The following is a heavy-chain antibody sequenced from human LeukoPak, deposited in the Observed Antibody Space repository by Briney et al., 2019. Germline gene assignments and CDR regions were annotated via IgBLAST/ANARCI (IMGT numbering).Heavy chain of an antibody. CDR3: ARESASDDYGAYDY. V-gene: IGHV3-74*01. J-gene: IGHJ4*02. CDR1: GFSFSTYW. Sequence: PGGSLRLSCAASGFSFSTYWMHWVRQAPGKGLVWVARIKGDGSRTSYADSVKGRSTISRDNAKNTLYLQMNSLRAEDTAVYYCARESASDDYGAYDYWGQGTLVAVSS. D-gene: IGHD4-17*01. CDR2: IKGDGSRT.